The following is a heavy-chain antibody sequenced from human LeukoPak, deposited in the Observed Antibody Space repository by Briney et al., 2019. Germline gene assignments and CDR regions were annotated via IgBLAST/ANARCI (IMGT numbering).Heavy chain of an antibody. CDR3: ARGPGVRAYYYYYMDV. J-gene: IGHJ6*03. Sequence: SETLSLTCTVSGGSISSSSYYWGWIRQPPGKGLEWIGSIYYSGSTYYNPSLKSRVTISVDTSKNQFSLKLSSVTAADTAVYYCARGPGVRAYYYYYMDVWGKGTTVTVSS. CDR2: IYYSGST. V-gene: IGHV4-39*07. CDR1: GGSISSSSYY. D-gene: IGHD2-8*01.